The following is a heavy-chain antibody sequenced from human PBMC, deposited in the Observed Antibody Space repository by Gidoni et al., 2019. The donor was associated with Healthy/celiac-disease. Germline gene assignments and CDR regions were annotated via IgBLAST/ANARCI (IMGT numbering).Heavy chain of an antibody. CDR1: GYSFTSYW. CDR3: ARRNSREANWGSLGGMDV. J-gene: IGHJ6*02. D-gene: IGHD7-27*01. Sequence: EVQLVQSGAEVKKPGESLKISCKGSGYSFTSYWIGWVRQMPGKGLEWMGIIYPGDSDTRYSPSFQGQVTISADKSISTAYLQWSSLKASDTAMYYCARRNSREANWGSLGGMDVWGQGTTVTVSS. CDR2: IYPGDSDT. V-gene: IGHV5-51*01.